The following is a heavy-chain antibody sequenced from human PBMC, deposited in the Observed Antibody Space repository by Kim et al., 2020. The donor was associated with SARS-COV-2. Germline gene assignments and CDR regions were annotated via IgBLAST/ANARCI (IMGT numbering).Heavy chain of an antibody. CDR2: IRSKPNNYAT. Sequence: GGSLGLSCAASGFTFSGSTMHWVRQASGKGLEWVGRIRSKPNNYATAYAASVKGRFTISRDDSKNTAYLQMSSLKTEDTAVYYCTRVNPIAGGWYDAFDIWGQGTMVTVSS. CDR1: GFTFSGST. V-gene: IGHV3-73*01. CDR3: TRVNPIAGGWYDAFDI. J-gene: IGHJ3*02. D-gene: IGHD6-19*01.